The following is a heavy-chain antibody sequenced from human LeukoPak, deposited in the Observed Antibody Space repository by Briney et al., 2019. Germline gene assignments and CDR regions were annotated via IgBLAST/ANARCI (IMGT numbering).Heavy chain of an antibody. CDR1: GFAFNTYA. J-gene: IGHJ4*02. V-gene: IGHV3-23*01. CDR3: AKDRSYAFDY. CDR2: LSGSGSST. D-gene: IGHD1-26*01. Sequence: GGSLRLSCAASGFAFNTYAMSWVRQAPGKGLEWVSALSGSGSSTYYADSVKGRFTISGDNSKNTLFLQMNGLRAEDTALYYCAKDRSYAFDYWGQGILVTVSS.